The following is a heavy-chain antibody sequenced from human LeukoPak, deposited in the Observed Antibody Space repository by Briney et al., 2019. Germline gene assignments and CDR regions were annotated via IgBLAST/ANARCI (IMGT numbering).Heavy chain of an antibody. Sequence: GGSLRLSCAASGFTFSNAWMSWVRQAPGKGLEWVGRIKSKTDGGTTDYAAPVKGRFTISRDDSKNTLYLQMNSLKTEDTAVYYCTGHWLVRGYYFDYWGQGTLVTVSS. CDR2: IKSKTDGGTT. V-gene: IGHV3-15*01. D-gene: IGHD6-19*01. CDR1: GFTFSNAW. CDR3: TGHWLVRGYYFDY. J-gene: IGHJ4*02.